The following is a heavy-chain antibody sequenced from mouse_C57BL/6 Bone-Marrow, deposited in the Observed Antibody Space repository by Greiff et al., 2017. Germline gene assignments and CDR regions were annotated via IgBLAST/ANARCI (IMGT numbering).Heavy chain of an antibody. Sequence: QVQLQQPGAELVMPGASVKLSCKASGYTFTSYWMHWVKQRPGQGLEWIGEIDPSDSYTNYNQKFKGKSTLTVDKSSSTAYMQLSSLPSEDSAVYYCAREGYYFDYWGQGTTLTVSS. J-gene: IGHJ2*01. CDR1: GYTFTSYW. CDR3: AREGYYFDY. V-gene: IGHV1-69*01. CDR2: IDPSDSYT.